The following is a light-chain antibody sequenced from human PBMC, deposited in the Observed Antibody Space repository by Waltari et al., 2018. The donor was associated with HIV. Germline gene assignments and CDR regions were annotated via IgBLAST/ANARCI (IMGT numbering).Light chain of an antibody. CDR3: AAWDDSLNGHVV. CDR1: SSNMGSNT. CDR2: SNN. V-gene: IGLV1-44*01. Sequence: SVLTQPPSASGTPGQRVTISCSGTSSNMGSNTVNWYQQLPGTAPKLLIYSNNQRPSGFPDRFSGSKSGTSASLAISGLQSEDEADYYCAAWDDSLNGHVVFGGGTKLTVL. J-gene: IGLJ2*01.